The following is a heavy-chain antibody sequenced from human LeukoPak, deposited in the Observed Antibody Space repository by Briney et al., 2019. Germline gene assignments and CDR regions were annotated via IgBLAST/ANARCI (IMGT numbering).Heavy chain of an antibody. CDR2: INPNSGGT. CDR1: GYTFTGYY. J-gene: IGHJ4*02. Sequence: GASVKVSCKASGYTFTGYYMHWVRQAPGQGLEWMGWINPNSGGTNYAQKFRGRVTMTRDTSISTAYMELSRLRSDDTAVYYCARGRGIAAAGKNYWGQGTLVTVSS. V-gene: IGHV1-2*02. CDR3: ARGRGIAAAGKNY. D-gene: IGHD6-13*01.